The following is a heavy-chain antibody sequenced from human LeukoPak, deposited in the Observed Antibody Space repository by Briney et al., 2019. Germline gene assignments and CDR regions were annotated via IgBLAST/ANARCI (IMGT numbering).Heavy chain of an antibody. CDR3: AKELGGTYAWLDY. D-gene: IGHD1-26*01. CDR2: IRYDGSNK. Sequence: PGGSLRLSCAASGFTFSSYGMHWVRQAPGKGLEWVAFIRYDGSNKYYADSVKGRFTISRDNSKNTLYLQMNSLRAEDTAVYYCAKELGGTYAWLDYWGQGTLVTVSS. V-gene: IGHV3-30*02. CDR1: GFTFSSYG. J-gene: IGHJ4*02.